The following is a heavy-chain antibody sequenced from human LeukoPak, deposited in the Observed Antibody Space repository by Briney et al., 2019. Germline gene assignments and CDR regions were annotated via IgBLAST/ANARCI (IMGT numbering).Heavy chain of an antibody. J-gene: IGHJ2*01. V-gene: IGHV3-23*01. CDR2: ISGSGSFT. CDR3: ARDARGYSYGPPYWYFDL. Sequence: PGGSLRLSCAASGFTFSSYAMSWVRQAPGKGLEWVSGISGSGSFTYYPDSVKGRFTISRDNAKNSLYLQMNSLRAEDTAVYYCARDARGYSYGPPYWYFDLWGRGTLVTVSS. CDR1: GFTFSSYA. D-gene: IGHD5-18*01.